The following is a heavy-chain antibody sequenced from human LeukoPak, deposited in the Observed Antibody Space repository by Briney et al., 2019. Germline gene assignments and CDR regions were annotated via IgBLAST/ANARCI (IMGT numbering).Heavy chain of an antibody. CDR1: GYPFTAGA. Sequence: ASVKVSCKVSGYPFTAGAFSWVRQAPGQGLEWMGIINPSGGSTSYAQKFQGRVTMTRDTSTSTVYMELSSLRSEDTAVYYCASPRRVFGGNAFDIWGQGTMVTVSS. CDR2: INPSGGST. D-gene: IGHD3-10*01. J-gene: IGHJ3*02. V-gene: IGHV1-46*01. CDR3: ASPRRVFGGNAFDI.